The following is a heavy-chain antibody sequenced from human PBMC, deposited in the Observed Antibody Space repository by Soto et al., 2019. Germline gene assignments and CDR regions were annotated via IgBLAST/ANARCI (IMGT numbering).Heavy chain of an antibody. CDR1: GDSVSSDSAT. CDR2: SYYRSKWYN. V-gene: IGHV6-1*01. Sequence: PSQTLSLTCAISGDSVSSDSATWNWIRQSPSRGLEWLGRSYYRSKWYNDYAVSVKSRISINPDTSKNQFSLQLNSVTPEDTAVYYCARTIGYRSSWFFDSWGQGILVTVSS. D-gene: IGHD6-13*01. J-gene: IGHJ4*02. CDR3: ARTIGYRSSWFFDS.